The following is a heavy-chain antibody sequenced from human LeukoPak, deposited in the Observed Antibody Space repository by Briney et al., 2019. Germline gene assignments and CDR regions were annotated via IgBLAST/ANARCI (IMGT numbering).Heavy chain of an antibody. Sequence: GGSLRLSCKASGFTFGDYAMSWVRQAPGKGLEWVGFIRSKAYGGTTEYAASVKGRFTISRDDSKSIAYLQMNSLKTEDTAVYYCTRDGYDSSGYYYVFDYWGQGTLVTVSS. CDR1: GFTFGDYA. V-gene: IGHV3-49*04. J-gene: IGHJ4*02. CDR2: IRSKAYGGTT. D-gene: IGHD3-22*01. CDR3: TRDGYDSSGYYYVFDY.